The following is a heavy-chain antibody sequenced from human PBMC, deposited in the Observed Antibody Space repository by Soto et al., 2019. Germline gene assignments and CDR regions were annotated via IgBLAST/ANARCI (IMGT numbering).Heavy chain of an antibody. J-gene: IGHJ4*02. D-gene: IGHD6-19*01. Sequence: GGSLRLSCAASEFTFSIYAMTWVRQAPGKGLEWVSSFSGTGGCTYYADSAKGRFTISRDNSKNTLYLQMNSLRAEDTVIYYCAKAPYSGGWSYYFDYWGPGTLVTVSS. CDR2: FSGTGGCT. V-gene: IGHV3-23*01. CDR3: AKAPYSGGWSYYFDY. CDR1: EFTFSIYA.